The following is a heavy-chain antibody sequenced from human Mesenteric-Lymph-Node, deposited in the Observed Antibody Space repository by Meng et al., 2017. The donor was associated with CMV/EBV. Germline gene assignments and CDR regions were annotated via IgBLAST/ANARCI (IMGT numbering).Heavy chain of an antibody. V-gene: IGHV3-30*02. J-gene: IGHJ4*02. CDR1: GFTFSSFG. CDR3: AKDGLGQEIFGVVILNLDY. D-gene: IGHD3-3*01. CDR2: IRYDGSNK. Sequence: GESLKISCAASGFTFSSFGMYWVRQAPGKGLEWVAFIRYDGSNKYYADSVKGRFTISRDNSKNTLYLQMNSLRAEDTAVYYCAKDGLGQEIFGVVILNLDYWGQGTLVTVSS.